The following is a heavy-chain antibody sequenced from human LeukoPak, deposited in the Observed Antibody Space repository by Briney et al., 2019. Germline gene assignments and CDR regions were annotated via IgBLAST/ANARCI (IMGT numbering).Heavy chain of an antibody. CDR2: ISGSGGST. D-gene: IGHD3-22*01. J-gene: IGHJ4*02. CDR3: AKDDVNYYDSSGPSDY. V-gene: IGHV3-23*01. CDR1: GFTFSSYA. Sequence: TGGSLGLSCAASGFTFSSYAMSWVRQAPGKGLEWVSAISGSGGSTYYADSVKGRFTISRDNSKNTLYLQMNSLRAEDTAVYYCAKDDVNYYDSSGPSDYWGQGTLVTVSS.